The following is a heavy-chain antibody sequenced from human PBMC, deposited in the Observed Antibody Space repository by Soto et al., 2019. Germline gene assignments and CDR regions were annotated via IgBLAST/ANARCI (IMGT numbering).Heavy chain of an antibody. J-gene: IGHJ4*02. Sequence: GGSLRLSFAASGFTFSTYAMSWVRQAPGRGLEWVSAISGSGGSTYYADPVKGRFTISRDNSKNTLYLQMNSLRAEDTAVHYCARGQGYCSSTSCYIWFDYWGQGTLVTVSS. CDR2: ISGSGGST. CDR3: ARGQGYCSSTSCYIWFDY. D-gene: IGHD2-2*02. V-gene: IGHV3-23*01. CDR1: GFTFSTYA.